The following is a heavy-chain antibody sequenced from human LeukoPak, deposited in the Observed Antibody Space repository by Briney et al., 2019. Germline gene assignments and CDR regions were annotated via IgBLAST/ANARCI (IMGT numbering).Heavy chain of an antibody. J-gene: IGHJ6*03. D-gene: IGHD3-22*01. Sequence: ASVKVSCKASGYTFTSYYMHWVRQAPGQGLEWMGIINPSGGSTSYAQKFQGRVTMTRDMSTSTVYMELSSLRSEDTAVYYCARDVYDSSGYSGYYYYMDVWGKGTTVTVS. CDR2: INPSGGST. CDR1: GYTFTSYY. CDR3: ARDVYDSSGYSGYYYYMDV. V-gene: IGHV1-46*01.